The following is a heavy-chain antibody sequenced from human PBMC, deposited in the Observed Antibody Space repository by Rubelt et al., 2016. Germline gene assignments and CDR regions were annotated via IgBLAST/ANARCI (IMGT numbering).Heavy chain of an antibody. D-gene: IGHD2-15*01. V-gene: IGHV4-39*07. CDR1: GGSISSSSYY. CDR3: ARVVAATIDY. CDR2: IYYSGST. Sequence: KPSETLSLTCTVSGGSISSSSYYWGWIRQPPGKGLEWIGSIYYSGSTYYNPSLKSRVTISVDTSKNQFSLKLSSVTAADTAVYYCARVVAATIDYWGQGTLVTVSS. J-gene: IGHJ4*02.